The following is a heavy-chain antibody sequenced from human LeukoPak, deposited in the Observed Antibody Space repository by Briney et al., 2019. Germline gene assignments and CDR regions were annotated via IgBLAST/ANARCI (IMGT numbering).Heavy chain of an antibody. V-gene: IGHV4-39*07. CDR2: INHSGST. CDR3: ARGNSGSPKYYFDY. Sequence: SETLSLTCTVSGGSISSGGYYWSWIRQPPGKGLEWIGEINHSGSTNYNPSLKSRVTISVDTSKNQFSLKLSSVTAADTAVYYCARGNSGSPKYYFDYWGQGTLVTVSS. D-gene: IGHD1-26*01. J-gene: IGHJ4*02. CDR1: GGSISSGGYY.